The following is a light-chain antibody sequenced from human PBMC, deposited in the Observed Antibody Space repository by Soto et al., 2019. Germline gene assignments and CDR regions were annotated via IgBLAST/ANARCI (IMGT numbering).Light chain of an antibody. CDR1: SGDVGGYDY. CDR2: DVS. J-gene: IGLJ2*01. CDR3: SSYTSSNTVV. V-gene: IGLV2-14*01. Sequence: QSALTQPASVYGSPGQSITISCAGTSGDVGGYDYVSWYQQHPGKAPKLMIYDVSNRPSGVSNRFSGSKSGNTASLTISGLQAEDEADYYCSSYTSSNTVVFGGGTKLTVL.